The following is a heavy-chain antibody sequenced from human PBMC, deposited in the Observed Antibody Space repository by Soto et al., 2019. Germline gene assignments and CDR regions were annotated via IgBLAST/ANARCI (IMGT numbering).Heavy chain of an antibody. CDR1: GFTFSSYA. CDR2: ISYDGSNK. Sequence: GGSLRLSCAASGFTFSSYAMHWVRQAPGKGLEWVAVISYDGSNKYYADSVKGRFTISRDNSKNTLYLQMNSLRAEDTAVYYCARDVQIVVVPAAMQGQYYYYYYGMDVWGQGTTVTVSS. CDR3: ARDVQIVVVPAAMQGQYYYYYYGMDV. J-gene: IGHJ6*02. V-gene: IGHV3-30-3*01. D-gene: IGHD2-2*01.